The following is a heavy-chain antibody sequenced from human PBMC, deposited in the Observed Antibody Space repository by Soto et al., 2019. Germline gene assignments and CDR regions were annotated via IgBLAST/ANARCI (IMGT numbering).Heavy chain of an antibody. J-gene: IGHJ4*02. D-gene: IGHD3-22*01. CDR1: WFIFSRHS. CDR3: AKIIGVYYEKNGFPFLAY. V-gene: IGHV3-21*01. CDR2: IVIGGINI. Sequence: GGVLRLSSAVFWFIFSRHSENWVLQAPGEGVEWVSSIVIGGINIYETAPEKGRFTIPRKNTKDSLYLKRNSLRAEDTVIYYFAKIIGVYYEKNGFPFLAYWAKETRVTVPP.